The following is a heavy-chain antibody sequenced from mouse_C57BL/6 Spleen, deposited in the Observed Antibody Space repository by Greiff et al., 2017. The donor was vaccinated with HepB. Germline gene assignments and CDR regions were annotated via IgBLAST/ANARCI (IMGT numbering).Heavy chain of an antibody. V-gene: IGHV5-2*03. Sequence: EVKLVESGGGLVQPGESLKLSCESNEYEFPSHDMSWVRKTPEKRLELVAAINSDGGSTYYPDTMERRFIISRDNTKKPLYLQMSSLRSEDTAMYYCARTGGNYWYFDVWGTGTTVTVSS. CDR2: INSDGGST. CDR3: ARTGGNYWYFDV. J-gene: IGHJ1*03. CDR1: EYEFPSHD. D-gene: IGHD2-1*01.